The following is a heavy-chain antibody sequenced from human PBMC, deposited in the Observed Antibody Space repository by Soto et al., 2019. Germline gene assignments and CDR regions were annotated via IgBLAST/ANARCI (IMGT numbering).Heavy chain of an antibody. Sequence: QVQLVQSGAEVKKPGSSVKVSCKASGGTFSSYTISWVRQAPGQGLEWMGRIIPILGIANSAQKFQGRVTITADKSTSTAYMERSSLRSEDTAVYYCATTLYDSNYSNGYWGQGTLVTVSS. D-gene: IGHD3-22*01. V-gene: IGHV1-69*02. CDR3: ATTLYDSNYSNGY. CDR1: GGTFSSYT. CDR2: IIPILGIA. J-gene: IGHJ4*02.